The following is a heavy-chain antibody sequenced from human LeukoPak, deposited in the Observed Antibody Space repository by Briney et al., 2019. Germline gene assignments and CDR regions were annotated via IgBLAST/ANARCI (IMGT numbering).Heavy chain of an antibody. CDR1: GETFRNYA. J-gene: IGHJ4*02. Sequence: ASVKVSCKASGETFRNYALSWVRQAPGQGLEWMGGIMPMLETATYAQKFQGRVTITADKATSTVYMALSSLRAEDTAVYYCASAGNSEGYWGQGTLVTVSS. D-gene: IGHD4-23*01. V-gene: IGHV1-69*06. CDR3: ASAGNSEGY. CDR2: IMPMLETA.